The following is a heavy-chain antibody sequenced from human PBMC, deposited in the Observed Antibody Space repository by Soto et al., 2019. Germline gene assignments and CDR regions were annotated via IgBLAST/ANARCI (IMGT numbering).Heavy chain of an antibody. D-gene: IGHD3-10*01. J-gene: IGHJ3*02. Sequence: SETLSLTCAVYGGSFIGYYWSWIRQPPVKGLEWIGEINHSGSTNYNPSLKSRVTISVDTSKNQFSLKLSSVTAADTAVYYCARGRITMVRGVIRRGAFDIWGQGTMVTVSS. CDR2: INHSGST. CDR3: ARGRITMVRGVIRRGAFDI. CDR1: GGSFIGYY. V-gene: IGHV4-34*01.